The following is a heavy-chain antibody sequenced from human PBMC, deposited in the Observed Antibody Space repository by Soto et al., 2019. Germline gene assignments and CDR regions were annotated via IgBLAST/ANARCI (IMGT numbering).Heavy chain of an antibody. CDR2: IYYSGST. Sequence: QVQLQESGPGLVKPSETLSLTCTVSGGSISSYYWNWIRQPPGKGLEWIGYIYYSGSTNYNPSLQXRVTISVDTSKTQFSLKLSSVTAAATAVYYCARRYGGAFDIWGQGTMVTVSS. V-gene: IGHV4-59*08. CDR1: GGSISSYY. J-gene: IGHJ3*02. D-gene: IGHD4-17*01. CDR3: ARRYGGAFDI.